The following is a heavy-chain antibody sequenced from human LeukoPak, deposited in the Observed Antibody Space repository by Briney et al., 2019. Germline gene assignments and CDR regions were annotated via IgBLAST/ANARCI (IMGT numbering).Heavy chain of an antibody. D-gene: IGHD2-2*01. Sequence: PGGSLRLSCAASGFTVSSNYMSWVRQAPGKGLEWVSVIYSGGSTCYADSVKGRFTISRDNAKNTLYLQMNSLRAEDTAVYYCARDVDIVVVPAAIYAFDIWGQGTMVTVSS. CDR3: ARDVDIVVVPAAIYAFDI. CDR2: IYSGGST. V-gene: IGHV3-66*01. CDR1: GFTVSSNY. J-gene: IGHJ3*02.